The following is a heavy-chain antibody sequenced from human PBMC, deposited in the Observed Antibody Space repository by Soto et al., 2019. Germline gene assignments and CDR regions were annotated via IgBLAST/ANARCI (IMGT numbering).Heavy chain of an antibody. Sequence: ASVKVSCKASGYAFTRYTMNWVRHAPGQRLEWMGWINPDNGNTKCSQKFQDRVIITRDTSASTAYMDLSSLRSEDTAVYYCARGIATGQLDPWGQGTLVTVSS. CDR2: INPDNGNT. J-gene: IGHJ5*02. D-gene: IGHD2-15*01. V-gene: IGHV1-3*01. CDR3: ARGIATGQLDP. CDR1: GYAFTRYT.